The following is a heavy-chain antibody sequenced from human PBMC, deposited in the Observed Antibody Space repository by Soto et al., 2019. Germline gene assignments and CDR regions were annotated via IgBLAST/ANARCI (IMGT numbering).Heavy chain of an antibody. Sequence: PGGSLRLSCAASGFTFSSYGMHWVRQAPGKGLEWVAVISYDGSNKYYVDSVKGRFTISRDNSKNTLYLQMSSLRAEDTAVYYCARAQSSGNYYSDYWGQGTLVTVSS. D-gene: IGHD1-26*01. CDR2: ISYDGSNK. CDR3: ARAQSSGNYYSDY. CDR1: GFTFSSYG. V-gene: IGHV3-30*03. J-gene: IGHJ4*02.